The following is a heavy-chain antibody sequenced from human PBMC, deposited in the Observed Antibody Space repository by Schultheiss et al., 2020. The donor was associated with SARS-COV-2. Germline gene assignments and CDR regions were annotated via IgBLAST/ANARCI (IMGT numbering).Heavy chain of an antibody. CDR1: GFTFSDYY. D-gene: IGHD1-26*01. Sequence: GESLKISCAASGFTFSDYYMSWIRQAPGKGLEWVSYISSSGSTIYYADSVKGRFTISRDNAKNSLYLQMNSLRAEDTAVYYCARGLAEWEPGVFDYWGQGTLVTVSS. CDR2: ISSSGSTI. V-gene: IGHV3-11*01. CDR3: ARGLAEWEPGVFDY. J-gene: IGHJ4*02.